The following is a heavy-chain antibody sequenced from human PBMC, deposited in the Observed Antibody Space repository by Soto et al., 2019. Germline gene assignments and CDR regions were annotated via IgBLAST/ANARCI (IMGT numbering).Heavy chain of an antibody. CDR2: IYYSGST. CDR3: ARVTAMVNYYYGMDV. V-gene: IGHV4-30-4*01. CDR1: GGSISSGDYY. D-gene: IGHD5-18*01. Sequence: QVQLQESGPGLVKPSQTLSLTCTVSGGSISSGDYYWSWIRQPPGKGLEWIGYIYYSGSTYYNPSLKRRVTISVDTSKNQFSLKLSSVTAADTAVHYCARVTAMVNYYYGMDVWGQGTTVTVSS. J-gene: IGHJ6*02.